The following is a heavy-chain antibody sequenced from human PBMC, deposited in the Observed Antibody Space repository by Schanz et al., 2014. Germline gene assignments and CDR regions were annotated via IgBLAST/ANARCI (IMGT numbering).Heavy chain of an antibody. J-gene: IGHJ4*02. V-gene: IGHV3-33*01. CDR2: IGYDGSEK. CDR3: ATETYSSSWCFDY. D-gene: IGHD6-13*01. CDR1: GLNFDYYG. Sequence: QVQLVESGGGVVQPGRSLRLSCATSGLNFDYYGMNWVRQAPGKGLEWVANIGYDGSEKYYVDSVKGRFTISRDNAKNSVFLQMDGLRDEDTAVYYCATETYSSSWCFDYWGQGTLVTVSS.